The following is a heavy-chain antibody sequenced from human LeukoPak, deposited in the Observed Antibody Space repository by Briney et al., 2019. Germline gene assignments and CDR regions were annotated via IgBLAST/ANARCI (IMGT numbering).Heavy chain of an antibody. CDR2: IYYSGST. J-gene: IGHJ4*02. D-gene: IGHD5-24*01. V-gene: IGHV4-59*11. CDR1: GGSISSHY. Sequence: PSETLSLTCTVSGGSISSHYWSWIRQPPGKGLEWIGYIYYSGSTNYSPSLKSRVTISVDTSKNQFSLKLSSVTAADTAVYYCARARVEMATIAIDYWGQGTLVTVSS. CDR3: ARARVEMATIAIDY.